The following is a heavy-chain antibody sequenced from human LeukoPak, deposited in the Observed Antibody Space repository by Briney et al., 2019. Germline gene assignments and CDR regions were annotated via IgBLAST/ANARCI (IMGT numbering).Heavy chain of an antibody. D-gene: IGHD3-10*01. CDR2: ISSSGSTI. Sequence: GGSLRLSCAASGFTFSDYYMSWIRQAPGKGLEWVSYISSSGSTIYYADSVKGRFTISRDNAKNSLYLQMNSLRAEDTAVYYCARVVGYGSPVHAFDIWGQGTMVTVSS. CDR3: ARVVGYGSPVHAFDI. V-gene: IGHV3-11*01. CDR1: GFTFSDYY. J-gene: IGHJ3*02.